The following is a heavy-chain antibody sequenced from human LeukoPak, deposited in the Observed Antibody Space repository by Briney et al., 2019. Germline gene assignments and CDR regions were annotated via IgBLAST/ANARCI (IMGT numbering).Heavy chain of an antibody. CDR3: ASRIAVAGIRARYYFDY. D-gene: IGHD6-19*01. CDR2: ISGSGGST. Sequence: GGSLRLSCAASGFTFSSYAMSWVRQAPGNGLEWVSAISGSGGSTYYADSVKGRFTISRDNSKNTLYLQMNSLRAEDTAVYYCASRIAVAGIRARYYFDYWGQGTLVTVSS. CDR1: GFTFSSYA. J-gene: IGHJ4*02. V-gene: IGHV3-23*01.